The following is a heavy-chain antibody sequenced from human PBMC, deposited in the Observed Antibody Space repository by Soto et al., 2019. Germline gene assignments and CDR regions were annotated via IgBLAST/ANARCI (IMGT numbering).Heavy chain of an antibody. CDR3: ERDDIGVPNGFDV. J-gene: IGHJ3*01. Sequence: PEGSLRLSCAPSGFTFSSYGMHWVRQAPGKGLEWVAVILNDGTRDWHADSVKGRFTISRDNWRNTLYLQMDSLRVEDTAVYYCERDDIGVPNGFDVWGQGTMVTVSS. CDR2: ILNDGTRD. V-gene: IGHV3-33*01. CDR1: GFTFSSYG. D-gene: IGHD2-15*01.